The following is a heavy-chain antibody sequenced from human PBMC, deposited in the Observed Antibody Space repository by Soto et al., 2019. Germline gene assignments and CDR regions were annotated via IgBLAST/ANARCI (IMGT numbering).Heavy chain of an antibody. D-gene: IGHD3-22*01. CDR3: ASQGDYYDSSAPGDFDI. V-gene: IGHV1-69*01. Sequence: QVQLVQSGAEVKKPGSSVKVSCKASGGTFSSYAISWWRQAPGQGLEWMVGIIPIFGTAKYEQKFQGRGTITADESTRTAYMELSSLRSEDTAVYYCASQGDYYDSSAPGDFDIWGKGTMVTVSS. J-gene: IGHJ3*02. CDR2: IIPIFGTA. CDR1: GGTFSSYA.